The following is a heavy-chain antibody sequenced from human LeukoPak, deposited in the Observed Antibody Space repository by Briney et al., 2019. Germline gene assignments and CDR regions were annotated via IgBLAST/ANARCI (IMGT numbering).Heavy chain of an antibody. J-gene: IGHJ4*02. CDR3: AKIYSSGWSSFDY. V-gene: IGHV3-23*01. CDR2: ISASGGST. CDR1: GFTFSSYA. D-gene: IGHD6-19*01. Sequence: GGSLRLSCAASGFTFSSYAMSWVRQAPGKGLEWVSTISASGGSTYYADSVKGRFTISRDNPRNTLYLQMNSLRAEDTAGYYCAKIYSSGWSSFDYWGQGTLVTVSS.